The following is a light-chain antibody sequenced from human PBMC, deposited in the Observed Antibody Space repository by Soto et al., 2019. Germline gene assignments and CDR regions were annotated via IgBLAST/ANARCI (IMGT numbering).Light chain of an antibody. CDR3: QQRRDWPLT. Sequence: EIVLTQSPATLSLSPGERATLSCRASQSLNSYLAWFQQKPGQAPRLLIYDASNRATDIPARFSGSGSGTDFTLTIRSLEPVDFAVYYCQQRRDWPLTFGGGTKVEI. CDR2: DAS. J-gene: IGKJ4*01. V-gene: IGKV3-11*01. CDR1: QSLNSY.